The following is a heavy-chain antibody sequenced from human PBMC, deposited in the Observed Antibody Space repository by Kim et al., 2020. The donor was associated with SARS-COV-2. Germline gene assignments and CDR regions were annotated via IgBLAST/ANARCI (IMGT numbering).Heavy chain of an antibody. V-gene: IGHV3-9*01. J-gene: IGHJ3*02. CDR3: AKDFKGSDDAFDI. D-gene: IGHD3-10*01. Sequence: YADSVKGRFTISRDNAKNSLYLQMNSLRAEDTALYYCAKDFKGSDDAFDIWGQGTMVTVSS.